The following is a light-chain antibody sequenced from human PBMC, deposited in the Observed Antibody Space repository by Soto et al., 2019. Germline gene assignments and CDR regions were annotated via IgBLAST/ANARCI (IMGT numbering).Light chain of an antibody. J-gene: IGLJ2*01. Sequence: QSVLTQPASASGTPGQRVAISCSGSSSTIGSNSVKWYQQLPGSATQLLIYSTNQRPSGVPGRFSGSKSGTSASLAISGLQSEDEADYYCAAWDGSLNVVLFGGGTKLPVL. V-gene: IGLV1-44*01. CDR1: SSTIGSNS. CDR2: STN. CDR3: AAWDGSLNVVL.